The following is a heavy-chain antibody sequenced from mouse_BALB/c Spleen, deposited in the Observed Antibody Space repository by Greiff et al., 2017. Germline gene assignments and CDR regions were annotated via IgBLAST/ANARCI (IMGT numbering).Heavy chain of an antibody. CDR2: ISYDGSN. J-gene: IGHJ3*01. V-gene: IGHV3-6*02. CDR3: ARARYAWFAY. D-gene: IGHD2-14*01. Sequence: EVKLVESGPGFVKPSQSLSLTCSVTGYSITSGYYWNWIRQFPGNKLEWMGYISYDGSNNYNPSLKNRISITRDTSKNQFFLKLNSVTTEDTATYYCARARYAWFAYWGQGTLVTVSA. CDR1: GYSITSGYY.